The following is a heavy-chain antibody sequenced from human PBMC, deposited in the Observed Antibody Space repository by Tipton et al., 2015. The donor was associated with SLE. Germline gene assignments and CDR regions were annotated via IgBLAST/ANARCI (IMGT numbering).Heavy chain of an antibody. CDR2: IYHSGIT. CDR1: GFSISDGYF. D-gene: IGHD1-26*01. V-gene: IGHV4-38-2*01. Sequence: TLSLTCAVSGFSISDGYFWGWLRQSPGKGLEWIGNIYHSGITHYNPSLKSRVTFSVDTSKNQFSLKLTSVAAADTAVYYCARNSFGSFDYWGQGTLVAVSS. CDR3: ARNSFGSFDY. J-gene: IGHJ4*02.